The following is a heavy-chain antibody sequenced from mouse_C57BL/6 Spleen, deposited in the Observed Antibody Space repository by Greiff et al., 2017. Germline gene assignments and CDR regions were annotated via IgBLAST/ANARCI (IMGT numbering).Heavy chain of an antibody. D-gene: IGHD1-1*01. CDR1: GYAFSSYW. CDR3: ARRNYYGSSFYFDY. Sequence: SGAELVKPGASVKISCKASGYAFSSYWMNWVKQRPGKGLEWIGQIYPGDGDTNYNGKFKGKATLTADKSSSTAYMQLSSLTSEDSAVYFCARRNYYGSSFYFDYWGQGTTLTVSS. J-gene: IGHJ2*01. CDR2: IYPGDGDT. V-gene: IGHV1-80*01.